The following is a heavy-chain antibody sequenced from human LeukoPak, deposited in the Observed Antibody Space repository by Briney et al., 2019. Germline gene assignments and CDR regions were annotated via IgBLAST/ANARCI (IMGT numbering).Heavy chain of an antibody. J-gene: IGHJ6*03. CDR3: AKSYGDYGYYYYYMDV. V-gene: IGHV3-30*02. Sequence: PGGSLRLSCAASGLTFSTYVMNWVRQAPGKGLEWVAFIRYDGSNKYYADSVKGRFTISRDNSKNTLYLQMNSLRAEDTAVYYCAKSYGDYGYYYYYMDVWGKGTTVTVSS. D-gene: IGHD4-17*01. CDR1: GLTFSTYV. CDR2: IRYDGSNK.